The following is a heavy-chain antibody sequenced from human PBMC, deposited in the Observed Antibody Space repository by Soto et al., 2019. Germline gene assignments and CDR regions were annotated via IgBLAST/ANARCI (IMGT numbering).Heavy chain of an antibody. Sequence: SETLSLTCTVSGAPINSDYWSWIRQSPGKGLEWIGYIYHIGSTDYNPSLKSRVTISIDKYKNQFSLNLRSVTAAGTAVYFCARFTYKSGFNWFDPWGQGTQVTVSS. CDR1: GAPINSDY. V-gene: IGHV4-59*01. J-gene: IGHJ5*02. CDR2: IYHIGST. CDR3: ARFTYKSGFNWFDP. D-gene: IGHD5-12*01.